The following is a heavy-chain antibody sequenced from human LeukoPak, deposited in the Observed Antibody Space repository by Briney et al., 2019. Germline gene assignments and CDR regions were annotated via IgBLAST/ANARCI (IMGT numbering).Heavy chain of an antibody. CDR2: ISGSGGST. D-gene: IGHD2-2*01. V-gene: IGHV3-23*01. Sequence: GGSLRLSCAASGFTFSSYAMSWVRQAPGKGLEWVSGISGSGGSTYYADPVKGRFTISRDNSKNTLYLQMNGLRAEDTAVYYCAKAYCTSSSCSLDYYGLDVWGQGTTVTVSS. CDR3: AKAYCTSSSCSLDYYGLDV. J-gene: IGHJ6*02. CDR1: GFTFSSYA.